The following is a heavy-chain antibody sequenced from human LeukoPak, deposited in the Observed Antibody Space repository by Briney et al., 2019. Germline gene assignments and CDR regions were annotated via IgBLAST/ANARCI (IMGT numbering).Heavy chain of an antibody. D-gene: IGHD2-15*01. V-gene: IGHV3-74*01. CDR1: GFTFSSYW. J-gene: IGHJ4*02. CDR3: ARDYTYCSGSRCYDRFDY. Sequence: GGSLRLSCAASGFTFSSYWMFWVRQAPGKGLVWVSRIGTDGIITNYADSVKGRFTISRDNAKNTLYLQMNSLTAEDTAVYYCARDYTYCSGSRCYDRFDYWGQGIRVTVSS. CDR2: IGTDGIIT.